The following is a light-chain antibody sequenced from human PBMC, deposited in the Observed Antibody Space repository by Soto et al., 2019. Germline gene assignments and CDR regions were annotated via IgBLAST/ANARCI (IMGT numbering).Light chain of an antibody. J-gene: IGKJ4*01. Sequence: ENVLAQSPGTPSLSPGERATPSCRASQSVSSSYLAWYQQKPGQAPRLLIYGASSRATGIPDRFSASGSGTDFTLTISSLQAEDVAVYYCQQYYNSPPTFGGGTKVDIK. V-gene: IGKV3-20*01. CDR3: QQYYNSPPT. CDR1: QSVSSSY. CDR2: GAS.